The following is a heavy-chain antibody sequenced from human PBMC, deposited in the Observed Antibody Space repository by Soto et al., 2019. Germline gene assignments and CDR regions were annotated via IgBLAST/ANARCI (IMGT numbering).Heavy chain of an antibody. Sequence: QVQLQQWGAGLLKPSETLSLTCAVYGGSFSGYYWSWIRQPPGKGLEWIGEIYHSGSTNYNPSLKSRVTISVDKSKNQFSLKLSSVTAADTAVYYCARAAYCGGDCYSRGASDWGQGTLVTVSS. J-gene: IGHJ4*02. D-gene: IGHD2-21*02. CDR2: IYHSGST. V-gene: IGHV4-34*01. CDR1: GGSFSGYY. CDR3: ARAAYCGGDCYSRGASD.